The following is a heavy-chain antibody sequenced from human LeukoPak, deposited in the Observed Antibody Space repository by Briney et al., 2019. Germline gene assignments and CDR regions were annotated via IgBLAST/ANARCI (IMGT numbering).Heavy chain of an antibody. V-gene: IGHV3-48*01. J-gene: IGHJ4*02. CDR1: GFTFSSYS. CDR3: ARGTTVTPLAFDY. CDR2: ISSSSTTI. D-gene: IGHD4-17*01. Sequence: GGSVRLSCAASGFTFSSYSMNWVRQAPGKGLEWVSYISSSSTTIYYADSVKGRFTISRDTAKNSLYLQMNSLRAEDTAVYYCARGTTVTPLAFDYWGQGTLVSVSS.